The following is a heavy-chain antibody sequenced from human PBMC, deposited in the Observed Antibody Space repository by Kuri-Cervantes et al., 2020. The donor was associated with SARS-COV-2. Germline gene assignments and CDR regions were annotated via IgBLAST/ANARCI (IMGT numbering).Heavy chain of an antibody. D-gene: IGHD3-3*01. J-gene: IGHJ4*02. Sequence: ETLSLTCAASGFTFSNAWMSWVRQAPGKGLEWVGRIKSKTDGGTTDYAAPVKGRFTISRDDSKNTLYLQMNSLKTEDTAVYYCTTTEGHYDFWSGPPSWYFDYWGQGTLVTVSS. CDR1: GFTFSNAW. CDR2: IKSKTDGGTT. CDR3: TTTEGHYDFWSGPPSWYFDY. V-gene: IGHV3-15*01.